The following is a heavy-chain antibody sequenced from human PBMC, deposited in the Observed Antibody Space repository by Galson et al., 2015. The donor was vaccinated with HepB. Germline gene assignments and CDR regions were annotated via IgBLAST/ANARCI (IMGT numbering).Heavy chain of an antibody. V-gene: IGHV1-2*02. Sequence: SVKVSCKASGYTFTGYYMHWVRQAPGQGPEWMGWINPNSGGKNYAQKFQGRVTMTRDTSISTAYMELSRLRSDDTAVYYCARDLRDSSSWYSTRDGMDVWGQGTTVTVSS. CDR3: ARDLRDSSSWYSTRDGMDV. CDR2: INPNSGGK. J-gene: IGHJ6*02. D-gene: IGHD6-13*01. CDR1: GYTFTGYY.